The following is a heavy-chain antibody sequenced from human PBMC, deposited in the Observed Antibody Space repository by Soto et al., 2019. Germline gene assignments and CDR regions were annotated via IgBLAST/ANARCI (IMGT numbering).Heavy chain of an antibody. D-gene: IGHD4-17*01. Sequence: QVQLQESGPGLVKPSETLSLICTVSGGSISGYYWSWIRQPPGKGLEWIGYIYSSGDTNYNPSLNSRVTMSIDTSRNQFSLRLSSVTAADTAVYYCARGTVTISFFDYCGQGNLVTVSS. CDR3: ARGTVTISFFDY. J-gene: IGHJ4*02. V-gene: IGHV4-59*01. CDR2: IYSSGDT. CDR1: GGSISGYY.